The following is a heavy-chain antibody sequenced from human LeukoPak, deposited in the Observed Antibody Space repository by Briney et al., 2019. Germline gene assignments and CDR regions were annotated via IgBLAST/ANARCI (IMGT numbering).Heavy chain of an antibody. Sequence: GGSLSLSCAVTGVTFSSYWMYWVRQAPRRGLVWVSRINSDGSSTSYADSVKGRFTISRDNAKNTLWLQMNSLGAEDTAVYYCARGPFDIWGQGTMVTVSS. V-gene: IGHV3-74*01. CDR2: INSDGSST. CDR3: ARGPFDI. CDR1: GVTFSSYW. J-gene: IGHJ3*02.